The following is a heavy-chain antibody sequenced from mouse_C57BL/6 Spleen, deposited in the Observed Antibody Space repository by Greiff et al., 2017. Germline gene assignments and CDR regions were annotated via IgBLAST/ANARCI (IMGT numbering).Heavy chain of an antibody. J-gene: IGHJ4*01. CDR1: GYTFTEYT. CDR2: FYPGSGSI. D-gene: IGHD2-5*01. V-gene: IGHV1-62-2*01. CDR3: ARHEGGYSNYPYYAMDY. Sequence: QVQLQQSGAELVKPGASVKLSCKASGYTFTEYTIHWVKQRSGQGLEWIGWFYPGSGSIKYNEKFKDKATLTADKSSSTVYMELIRLTSEDSAVYFCARHEGGYSNYPYYAMDYWGQGTSVTVSS.